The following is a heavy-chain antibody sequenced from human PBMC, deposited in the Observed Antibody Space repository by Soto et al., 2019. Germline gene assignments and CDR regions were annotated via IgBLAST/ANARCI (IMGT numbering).Heavy chain of an antibody. CDR1: GFTFSNYD. CDR3: ARETDFVLVPAAMMNY. D-gene: IGHD2-2*01. V-gene: IGHV3-13*01. CDR2: IGTARDT. Sequence: GGSVRLSCAASGFTFSNYDMHWVRQVTGKGLEWISAIGTARDTYYAGSVKGRFTISRDNSKNTLYLQMNSLRAEDTAVYYCARETDFVLVPAAMMNYWGQGTLVTVSS. J-gene: IGHJ4*02.